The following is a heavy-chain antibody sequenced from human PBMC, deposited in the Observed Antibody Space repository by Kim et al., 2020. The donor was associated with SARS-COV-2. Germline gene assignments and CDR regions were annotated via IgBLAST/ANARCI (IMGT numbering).Heavy chain of an antibody. Sequence: SETLSLTCTVSGGSISSGGYYWSWIRQHPGKGLEWIGYIYYSGSTYYNPSLKSRVTISVDTSKNQFSLKLSSVTAADTAVYYCARGNRYSGYDFFVYWGQGTLVTVSS. D-gene: IGHD5-12*01. CDR1: GGSISSGGYY. CDR3: ARGNRYSGYDFFVY. CDR2: IYYSGST. J-gene: IGHJ4*02. V-gene: IGHV4-31*03.